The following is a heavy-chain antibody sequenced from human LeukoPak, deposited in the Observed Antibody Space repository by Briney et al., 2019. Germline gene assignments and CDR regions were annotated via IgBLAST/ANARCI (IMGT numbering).Heavy chain of an antibody. CDR2: INHSGST. V-gene: IGHV4-34*01. CDR1: GGSFSGYY. D-gene: IGHD2-15*01. Sequence: SETLSLTCAVYGGSFSGYYWSWIRQPPGKGLEWIGEINHSGSTNYNPSLKSRVTISVDTSKNQFSLKLSSVTAADTAVYYCARDGPGYCSGGSCEPFDYWGQGTLVIVSS. CDR3: ARDGPGYCSGGSCEPFDY. J-gene: IGHJ4*02.